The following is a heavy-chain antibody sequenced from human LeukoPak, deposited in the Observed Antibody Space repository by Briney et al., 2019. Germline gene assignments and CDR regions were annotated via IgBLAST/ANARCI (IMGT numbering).Heavy chain of an antibody. CDR3: ARDVGASNFDS. V-gene: IGHV4-4*07. D-gene: IGHD1-26*01. Sequence: SETLSLTCTVSGDSITSYYWSWIWQSAEKGLEWIGRIYTTGTTNYNPSLKGRVTVSVDTSKNQFFLKLRSVTAADTAVYYCARDVGASNFDSWGQGVQVTVSS. J-gene: IGHJ4*02. CDR2: IYTTGTT. CDR1: GDSITSYY.